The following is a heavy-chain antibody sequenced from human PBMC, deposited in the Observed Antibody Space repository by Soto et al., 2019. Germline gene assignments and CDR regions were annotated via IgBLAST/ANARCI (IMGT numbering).Heavy chain of an antibody. J-gene: IGHJ4*02. CDR3: ARHSPVGSSWSIDY. V-gene: IGHV4-39*01. CDR2: IYYSGST. Sequence: QLQLQESGPGLVKPSETLSLTCTVSGGSISSSSYYWGWIRQPPGKGLEWIGSIYYSGSTYYNPSLKSRVTISVDTSKNQFSLKLSSVTAADTAVYYCARHSPVGSSWSIDYWGQGTLVTVSS. CDR1: GGSISSSSYY. D-gene: IGHD6-13*01.